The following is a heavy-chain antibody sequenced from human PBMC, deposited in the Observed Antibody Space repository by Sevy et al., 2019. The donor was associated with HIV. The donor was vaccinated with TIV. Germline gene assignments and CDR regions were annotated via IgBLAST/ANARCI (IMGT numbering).Heavy chain of an antibody. D-gene: IGHD5-12*01. CDR2: ISGSGGST. CDR1: GFTFNSYA. CDR3: AKDSGPFGSGYDTFDY. V-gene: IGHV3-23*01. Sequence: GGSLRLSCAASGFTFNSYAMSWVRQAPGKGLEWVSVISGSGGSTYYGDSVKGRFTISRDNSKNTLYLQMNNLRAEDTAVYYCAKDSGPFGSGYDTFDYWGHGTLVTVSS. J-gene: IGHJ4*01.